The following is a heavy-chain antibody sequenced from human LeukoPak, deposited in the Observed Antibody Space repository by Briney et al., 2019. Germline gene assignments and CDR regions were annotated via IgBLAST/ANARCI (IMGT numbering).Heavy chain of an antibody. CDR1: GGSISGHY. J-gene: IGHJ4*02. CDR3: ARVGCDFWSGGNFDY. V-gene: IGHV4-59*11. CDR2: IYYSGST. D-gene: IGHD3-3*01. Sequence: SETLSLTCTVSGGSISGHYWSWIRQPPGKGLEWIGYIYYSGSTNYNPSLKSRVTISVDTSKNQFSLKLSSVTAADTAVYYCARVGCDFWSGGNFDYWGQGTLVTVSS.